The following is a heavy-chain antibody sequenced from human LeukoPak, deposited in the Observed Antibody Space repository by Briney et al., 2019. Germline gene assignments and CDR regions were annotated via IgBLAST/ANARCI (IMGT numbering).Heavy chain of an antibody. V-gene: IGHV1-69*10. CDR3: ARDLYCSSTSCPNGHYYYYYGMDV. J-gene: IGHJ6*02. Sequence: ASVKVSCKASGYTFTSYGISWVRQAPGQGLEWMGWIIPILGIANYAQKFQGRVTITADKSTSTAYMELSSLRSGDTAVYYCARDLYCSSTSCPNGHYYYYYGMDVWGQGTTVTVSS. D-gene: IGHD2-2*01. CDR1: GYTFTSYG. CDR2: IIPILGIA.